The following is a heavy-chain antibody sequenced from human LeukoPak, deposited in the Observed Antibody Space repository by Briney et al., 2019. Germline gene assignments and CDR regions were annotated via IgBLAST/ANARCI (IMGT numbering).Heavy chain of an antibody. V-gene: IGHV3-23*01. CDR2: ISGSGGST. D-gene: IGHD6-19*01. CDR3: ANGGAVAVDYFDY. J-gene: IGHJ4*02. Sequence: GGSLRLSCAASGFTFSSYAMSWVRQAPGKGLEWVSAISGSGGSTYYADSVKGRFTISRDNSKNTLYLQMNSLRAEDTAVYYCANGGAVAVDYFDYWGQGTLVTVSS. CDR1: GFTFSSYA.